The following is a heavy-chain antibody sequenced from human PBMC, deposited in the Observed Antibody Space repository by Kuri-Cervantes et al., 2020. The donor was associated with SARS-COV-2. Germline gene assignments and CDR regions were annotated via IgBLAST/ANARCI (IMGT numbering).Heavy chain of an antibody. CDR3: ARVLEWLLSPMDV. Sequence: ASVKVSCKASGYTFTSYYMHWVRQAPGQGLEWMGIINPSGGSTSYAQKFQGRVTMTRDTSTSTAYMELRSLRSDDTAVYYCARVLEWLLSPMDVWGKGTTVTVSS. J-gene: IGHJ6*03. CDR2: INPSGGST. D-gene: IGHD3-3*01. V-gene: IGHV1-46*01. CDR1: GYTFTSYY.